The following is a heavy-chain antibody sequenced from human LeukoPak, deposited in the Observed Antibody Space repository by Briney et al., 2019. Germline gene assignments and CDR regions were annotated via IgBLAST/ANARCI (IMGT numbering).Heavy chain of an antibody. CDR3: ARHRLEGDTFDI. Sequence: SETLSLTCTVSGGSISSSSYYWAWIRQPPGKGLEWIGSRYYSGDNYYSPSLKSRATISVDTSRNQFALKMNSVTATDTAVYFCARHRLEGDTFDIWGQGALVTVSS. J-gene: IGHJ3*02. CDR2: RYYSGDN. V-gene: IGHV4-39*01. CDR1: GGSISSSSYY. D-gene: IGHD3-3*01.